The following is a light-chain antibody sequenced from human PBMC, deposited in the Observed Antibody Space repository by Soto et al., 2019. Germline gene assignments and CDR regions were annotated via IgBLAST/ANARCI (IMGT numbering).Light chain of an antibody. Sequence: ILMTQSPATLSVSPGERATLSCRASQSVSNNLAWYQQKPGQAPRLLIYDASTRATGIPARFSGSGSGTEFTLTIIGLQSEDFAVYYFQQYNNWPPWTFGQWTKVEIK. CDR2: DAS. CDR3: QQYNNWPPWT. J-gene: IGKJ1*01. CDR1: QSVSNN. V-gene: IGKV3-15*01.